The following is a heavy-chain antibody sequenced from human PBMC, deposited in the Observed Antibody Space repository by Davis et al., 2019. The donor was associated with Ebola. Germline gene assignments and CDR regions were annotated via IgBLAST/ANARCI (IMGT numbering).Heavy chain of an antibody. J-gene: IGHJ6*02. D-gene: IGHD2-2*03. CDR1: GYIFDNYW. V-gene: IGHV5-51*01. CDR2: IYPDDSDT. CDR3: ARRGYSYGLDV. Sequence: GESLKISCKGSGYIFDNYWIGWVRQMPGKGLEWMGFIYPDDSDTRYRPTFQGQFTISVDKSVSSAYLQWSSLRAADTATYYCARRGYSYGLDVWGQGTTVTVSS.